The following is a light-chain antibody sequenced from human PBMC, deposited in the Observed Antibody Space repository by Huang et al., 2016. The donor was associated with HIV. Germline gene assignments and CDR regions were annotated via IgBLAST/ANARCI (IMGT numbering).Light chain of an antibody. V-gene: IGKV3-15*01. CDR3: QQYNNWPWT. CDR1: QSVSSN. J-gene: IGKJ1*01. CDR2: AAS. Sequence: EIVMTQSPATLSVSPGERATLSCRTSQSVSSNLAWYQQKPGQAPRLLIFAASTRATGIPARFRGSGSGTEFTLTISSLQSEDFAVYYCQQYNNWPWT.